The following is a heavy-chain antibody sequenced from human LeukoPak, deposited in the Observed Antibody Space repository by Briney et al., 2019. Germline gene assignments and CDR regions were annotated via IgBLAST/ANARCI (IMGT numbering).Heavy chain of an antibody. V-gene: IGHV3-64*01. Sequence: GGSLRLSCAASGFTFSSYAMHWVRQAPGKGLEYVSAISHNGGSIYYANSVKGRFTISRDNSKNTLYLQMGSLRSDDTAVYYCARGRVDADVFDPWGQGTLVTVSS. CDR1: GFTFSSYA. CDR3: ARGRVDADVFDP. J-gene: IGHJ5*02. CDR2: ISHNGGSI. D-gene: IGHD2-15*01.